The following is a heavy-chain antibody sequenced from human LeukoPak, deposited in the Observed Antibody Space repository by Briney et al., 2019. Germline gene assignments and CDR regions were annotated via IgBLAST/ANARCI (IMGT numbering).Heavy chain of an antibody. CDR1: GFNFSSFG. Sequence: HAGGSLRLSCAASGFNFSSFGVNWVRQGPGKGLEWVSGISFIISTCSEDSVKGRFTISRDNSKNTVYLQMNSLRDDDTAVYYCAKGTSSLNYDAFDIWGQGTLVTVSS. CDR3: AKGTSSLNYDAFDI. V-gene: IGHV3-23*01. CDR2: ISFIIST. D-gene: IGHD6-19*01. J-gene: IGHJ3*02.